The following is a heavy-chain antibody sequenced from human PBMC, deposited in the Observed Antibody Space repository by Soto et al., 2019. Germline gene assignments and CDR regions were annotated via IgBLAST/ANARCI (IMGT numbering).Heavy chain of an antibody. CDR2: ISYDGRNK. CDR1: GFTFSSYG. CDR3: VKDGSSGWPYYYGLDV. D-gene: IGHD6-19*01. V-gene: IGHV3-30*18. Sequence: GGSLRLSCAASGFTFSSYGMHWVRQAPGKGLEWVAVISYDGRNKYYADSVKGRFTISRDNSRNTLYLQMSSLRAEDTAVYYCVKDGSSGWPYYYGLDVWGQGTTVTVSS. J-gene: IGHJ6*02.